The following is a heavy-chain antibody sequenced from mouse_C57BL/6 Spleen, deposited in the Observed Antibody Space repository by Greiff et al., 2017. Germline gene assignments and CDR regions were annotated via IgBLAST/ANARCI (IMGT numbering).Heavy chain of an antibody. D-gene: IGHD1-1*01. J-gene: IGHJ1*03. CDR1: GYAFSSSW. V-gene: IGHV1-82*01. CDR2: IYPGDGDT. CDR3: EREGPGVSSHWYFDV. Sequence: QVQLQQSGPELVKPGASVKISCKASGYAFSSSWMNWVKQRPGKGLEWIGRIYPGDGDTNYNGKFKGKATLTADKSSSTAYMQLSSLASEDSAVYFCEREGPGVSSHWYFDVWGTGTTVTVSS.